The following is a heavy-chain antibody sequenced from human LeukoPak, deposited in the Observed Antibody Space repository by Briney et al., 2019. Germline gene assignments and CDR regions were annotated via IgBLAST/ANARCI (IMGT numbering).Heavy chain of an antibody. J-gene: IGHJ4*02. CDR1: GDSVSSNSAA. Sequence: SQTLSLTCAISGDSVSSNSAAWNWIRQSPSRGLEWLGRTYYRSKWYNDYAVSVKSRITINPDTSKNQFSLQLSSVTAADTAVYYCARTQTSITMIVVDIAFDYWGQGTLVTVSS. CDR3: ARTQTSITMIVVDIAFDY. V-gene: IGHV6-1*01. D-gene: IGHD3-22*01. CDR2: TYYRSKWYN.